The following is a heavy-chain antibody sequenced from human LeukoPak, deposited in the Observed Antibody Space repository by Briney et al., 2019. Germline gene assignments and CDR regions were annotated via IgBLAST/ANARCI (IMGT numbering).Heavy chain of an antibody. J-gene: IGHJ6*03. CDR2: INHSGST. CDR3: AREERFRSLVRFLEWLPYYYYYMDV. V-gene: IGHV4-34*01. Sequence: SETLSLTCAVYGGSFSGYYWSWIRQPPGKGLEWIGEINHSGSTNYNPSLKSRVTISVDTSKNQFSLKLSSVTAADTAVYYCAREERFRSLVRFLEWLPYYYYYMDVWGKGTTVTVSS. D-gene: IGHD3-3*01. CDR1: GGSFSGYY.